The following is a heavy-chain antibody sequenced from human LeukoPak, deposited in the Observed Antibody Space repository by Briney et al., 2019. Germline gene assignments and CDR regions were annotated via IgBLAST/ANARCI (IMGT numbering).Heavy chain of an antibody. V-gene: IGHV3-33*01. CDR3: ARELFSSGSCPDG. Sequence: PGGSLRLSCSASGFTFIYYAIHRVRQAPGKGLEWVALIWSDGSNKYYADSVKGRITISRDNSKNTVYLQMNSLRAEDTAVYYCARELFSSGSCPDGWGQGTLVTVSS. D-gene: IGHD3-10*01. J-gene: IGHJ4*02. CDR2: IWSDGSNK. CDR1: GFTFIYYA.